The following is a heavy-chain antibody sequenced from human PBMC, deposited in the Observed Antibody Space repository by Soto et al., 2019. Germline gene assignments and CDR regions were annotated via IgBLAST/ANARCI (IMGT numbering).Heavy chain of an antibody. J-gene: IGHJ6*02. Sequence: EVQLVESGAGLVQPGRSLRLSCAASGLSFDDYAMHWVRQVPGKGLEWVSGISCNGGSIGYADSVKGRFSISRDNAKNSLYLQMYSLRVEDTALYYCAKSMGGTANGMGVWGQGTTVTVSS. CDR3: AKSMGGTANGMGV. D-gene: IGHD2-21*02. CDR1: GLSFDDYA. CDR2: ISCNGGSI. V-gene: IGHV3-9*01.